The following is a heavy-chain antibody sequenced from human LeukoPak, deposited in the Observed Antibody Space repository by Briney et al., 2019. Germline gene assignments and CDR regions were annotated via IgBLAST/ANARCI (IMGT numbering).Heavy chain of an antibody. J-gene: IGHJ2*01. CDR1: GFTFSSYS. D-gene: IGHD4-23*01. Sequence: GGSLRLSCAASGFTFSSYSMNWVRQAPGKGLEWVSSISSSSSYIYYADSVKGRFTISRDNAMNSLYLQMNSLRAEDTAVYYCARHGPNDYGGNWDWYFDLWGRGTLVTVSS. CDR2: ISSSSSYI. V-gene: IGHV3-21*01. CDR3: ARHGPNDYGGNWDWYFDL.